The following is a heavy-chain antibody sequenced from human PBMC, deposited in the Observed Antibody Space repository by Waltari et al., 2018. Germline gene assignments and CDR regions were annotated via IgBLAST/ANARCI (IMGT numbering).Heavy chain of an antibody. D-gene: IGHD6-19*01. CDR1: GGTFSSYA. V-gene: IGHV1-69*04. Sequence: QVQLVQSGAEVKKPGSSVKVSCKASGGTFSSYAISWVRQAPGQGLEWMGGIFPILGIANYAQKFQGRVTITADESTSTAYMELSSLRSEDTAVYYCARDRYSSGWYRNWFDPWGQGTLVTVSS. CDR2: IFPILGIA. J-gene: IGHJ5*02. CDR3: ARDRYSSGWYRNWFDP.